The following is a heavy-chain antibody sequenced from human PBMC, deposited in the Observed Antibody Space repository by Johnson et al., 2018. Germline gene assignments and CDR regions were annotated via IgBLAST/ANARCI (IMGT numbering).Heavy chain of an antibody. D-gene: IGHD3-10*01. V-gene: IGHV3-74*01. Sequence: EVQLLESGGGLVQPGGSLRLSCAASGFTFSNSWMHWVRQAPGEGLMWVSRIDPDVSTRNYADSVRGRFTISRDNAKSTLYLEMNSLRAEDTAVDYCVRSNYYLSGSTGTPLYALDVWGPGTTVTVSS. CDR1: GFTFSNSW. CDR3: VRSNYYLSGSTGTPLYALDV. CDR2: IDPDVSTR. J-gene: IGHJ6*02.